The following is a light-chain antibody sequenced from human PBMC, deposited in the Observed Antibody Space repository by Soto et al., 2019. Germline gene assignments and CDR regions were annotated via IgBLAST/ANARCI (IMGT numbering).Light chain of an antibody. Sequence: DIVMAQSPATLSVSPGERATLSCRASQSVSSNLAWYQQKPGQAPRLLIYGASSRATGIPDRFSGSGSGTDFTLTIRRLEPEDFAVYYCQQYNKWPLTFGPGTKVDIK. V-gene: IGKV3D-15*01. CDR2: GAS. CDR3: QQYNKWPLT. J-gene: IGKJ3*01. CDR1: QSVSSN.